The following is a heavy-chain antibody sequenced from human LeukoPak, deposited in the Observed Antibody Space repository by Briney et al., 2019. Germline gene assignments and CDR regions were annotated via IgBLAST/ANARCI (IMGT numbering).Heavy chain of an antibody. CDR1: GYSFTSYW. CDR3: ARRLPSRERLGKKWELMNWFDP. CDR2: IYPGDSDT. Sequence: RGESLKISCKGSGYSFTSYWIGWVRQMPGKGLEWMGIIYPGDSDTRYSPSFQGQVTISADKSISTAYLQWSSLKASDTAMYYCARRLPSRERLGKKWELMNWFDPWGQGTLVTVSS. V-gene: IGHV5-51*01. D-gene: IGHD1-26*01. J-gene: IGHJ5*02.